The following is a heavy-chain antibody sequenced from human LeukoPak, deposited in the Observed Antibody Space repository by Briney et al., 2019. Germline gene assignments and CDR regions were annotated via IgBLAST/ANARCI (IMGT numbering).Heavy chain of an antibody. J-gene: IGHJ6*02. D-gene: IGHD6-13*01. CDR3: AKDRYSSSWYRSYYYGMDV. V-gene: IGHV3-30*18. CDR2: ISYDGSNK. CDR1: GFTFSSYG. Sequence: LGGSLRLSCAASGFTFSSYGMHWVRQAPGKGLEWVAVISYDGSNKYYADSVKGRFTISRDNSKNTLYLQMNSLRAEDTAVYYCAKDRYSSSWYRSYYYGMDVWGQGTTVTVSS.